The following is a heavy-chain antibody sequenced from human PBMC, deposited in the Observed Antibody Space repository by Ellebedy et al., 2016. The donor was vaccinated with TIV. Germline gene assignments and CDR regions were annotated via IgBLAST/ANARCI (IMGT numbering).Heavy chain of an antibody. J-gene: IGHJ4*02. Sequence: MPSETLSLTCTVSGGSISSYYWNWVRQPAGKGLEWIGRIYTSGYTNYNPSLRSRVPLSFDTSKDQFSLKLSSVTAADPAVYYCARGDRRASMVIFDNWGQGTLVTVSS. CDR3: ARGDRRASMVIFDN. CDR2: IYTSGYT. D-gene: IGHD4/OR15-4a*01. V-gene: IGHV4-4*07. CDR1: GGSISSYY.